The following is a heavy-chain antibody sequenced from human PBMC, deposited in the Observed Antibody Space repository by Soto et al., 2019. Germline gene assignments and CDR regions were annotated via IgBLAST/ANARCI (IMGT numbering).Heavy chain of an antibody. V-gene: IGHV1-69*13. CDR1: GGTFSSYA. Sequence: ASVKVSCKASGGTFSSYAISWVRQAPGQGLEWMGGIIPIFGTANYAQKFQGRVTITADESTSTAYMELSSLRSEDTAVYYCARDEYCSGGSCYSGSGGYWGQGTLVTVSS. J-gene: IGHJ4*02. CDR2: IIPIFGTA. D-gene: IGHD2-15*01. CDR3: ARDEYCSGGSCYSGSGGY.